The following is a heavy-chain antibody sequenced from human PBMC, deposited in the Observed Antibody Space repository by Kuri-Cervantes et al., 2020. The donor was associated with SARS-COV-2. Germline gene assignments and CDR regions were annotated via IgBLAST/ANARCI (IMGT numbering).Heavy chain of an antibody. J-gene: IGHJ5*02. Sequence: SETLSLTCAVYGESFSGYSWSWIRQPPGKGLEWIGYIYHSGSTYYNPSLKSRVTISVDRSKNQFSLKLSSVTAADTAVYYCARRINYWWFDPWGQGTLVTVSS. CDR3: ARRINYWWFDP. CDR2: IYHSGST. CDR1: GESFSGYS. D-gene: IGHD4-11*01. V-gene: IGHV4-30-2*01.